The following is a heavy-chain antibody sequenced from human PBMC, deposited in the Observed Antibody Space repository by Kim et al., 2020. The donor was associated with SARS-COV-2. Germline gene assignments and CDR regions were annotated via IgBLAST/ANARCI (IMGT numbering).Heavy chain of an antibody. J-gene: IGHJ6*02. CDR1: GGTFSSYA. CDR3: ARELYGDYDYYYYGMDV. CDR2: IIPIFGTA. D-gene: IGHD4-17*01. Sequence: SVKVSCKASGGTFSSYAISWVRQAPGQGLEWRGGIIPIFGTANYAQKFQGRVTITADESTSTAYMELSSLRSEDTAVYYCARELYGDYDYYYYGMDVWGQGTTFTVSS. V-gene: IGHV1-69*13.